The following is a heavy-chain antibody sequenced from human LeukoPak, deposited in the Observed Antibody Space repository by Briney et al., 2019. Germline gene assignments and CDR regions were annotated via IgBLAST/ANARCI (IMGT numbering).Heavy chain of an antibody. CDR3: ARGPGYCSSTSCYGLYMDV. CDR1: GGSISSGSYY. J-gene: IGHJ6*03. Sequence: SQTLSLTCTVSGGSISSGSYYWSWIRQPAGKGLEWIGRIYTSGSTNYNPSLKSRVTISVDTSKNQFSLKLSSVTAADTAVYYCARGPGYCSSTSCYGLYMDVWGKGTTVTISS. D-gene: IGHD2-2*01. CDR2: IYTSGST. V-gene: IGHV4-61*02.